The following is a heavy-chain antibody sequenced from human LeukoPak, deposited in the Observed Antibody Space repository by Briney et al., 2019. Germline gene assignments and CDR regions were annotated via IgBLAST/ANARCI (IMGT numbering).Heavy chain of an antibody. CDR3: ARDRYSYGQFDY. J-gene: IGHJ4*02. Sequence: GGSLRLSCVASGFIVSSNYMSWVRQAPGKGLEWVSVIDSGGNTYYADSVRGRFTISRDNSKNTLYLQMNSLRAEDTAVYYCARDRYSYGQFDYWGQGTLVTVSS. CDR2: IDSGGNT. V-gene: IGHV3-53*05. D-gene: IGHD5-18*01. CDR1: GFIVSSNY.